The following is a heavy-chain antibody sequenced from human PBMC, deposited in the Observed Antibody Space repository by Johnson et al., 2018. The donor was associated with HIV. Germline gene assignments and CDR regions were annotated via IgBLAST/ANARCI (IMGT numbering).Heavy chain of an antibody. J-gene: IGHJ3*02. Sequence: VQLVESGGGLEQPGGSLRLSCAASGFTFVSSAMSWVRQAPGKGLEWVSAISWNSGSIGYADSVKGRFTISRDNAKNSLYLQMNSLRAEDTALYYCANDFWSGSGIWGQGTMVTVSS. V-gene: IGHV3-9*01. CDR3: ANDFWSGSGI. D-gene: IGHD3-3*01. CDR2: ISWNSGSI. CDR1: GFTFVSSA.